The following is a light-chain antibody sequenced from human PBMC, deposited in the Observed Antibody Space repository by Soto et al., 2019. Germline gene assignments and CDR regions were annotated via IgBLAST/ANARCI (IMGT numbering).Light chain of an antibody. Sequence: DIQMTQSPSTLSASVGDRVIITCRASQSISRWLAWYQQKPGKAPKLLIYGASSLEKGVPSRFSGSGSGTEFTLTITGLQPDDFEPYYCQQYNSYDMWSFGQGTKVDIK. V-gene: IGKV1-5*01. J-gene: IGKJ1*01. CDR1: QSISRW. CDR3: QQYNSYDMWS. CDR2: GAS.